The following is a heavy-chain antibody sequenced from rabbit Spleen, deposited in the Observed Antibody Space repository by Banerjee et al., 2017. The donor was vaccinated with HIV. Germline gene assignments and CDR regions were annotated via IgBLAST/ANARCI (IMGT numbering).Heavy chain of an antibody. CDR1: GLDFSRSNY. CDR2: IDDGSSGST. CDR3: ARNYVNAFDP. J-gene: IGHJ2*01. D-gene: IGHD1-1*01. V-gene: IGHV1S40*01. Sequence: QSLEESGGGLVQPEGSLTLTCTASGLDFSRSNYMCWVRQAPGKGLEWIACIDDGSSGSTYSATWAKGRFTVSKTSSTTVTLQMTSLTAADTATYFCARNYVNAFDPWGQGTLVTVS.